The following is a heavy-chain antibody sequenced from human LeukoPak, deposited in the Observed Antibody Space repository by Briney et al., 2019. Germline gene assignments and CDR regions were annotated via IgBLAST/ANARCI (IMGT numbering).Heavy chain of an antibody. V-gene: IGHV4-4*02. J-gene: IGHJ3*01. D-gene: IGHD3-16*01. CDR3: ARGWGRGFRGGEDAFEL. CDR2: IYHSGST. Sequence: PSETLSLTCAVSGGSISSSNWWSWVRPPPGKGLAWSGEIYHSGSTNYNLTLKSRGTIEEDKTKNQFSLKLSSVTTAYLAVYYFARGWGRGFRGGEDAFELWRQGTLVSVSS. CDR1: GGSISSSNW.